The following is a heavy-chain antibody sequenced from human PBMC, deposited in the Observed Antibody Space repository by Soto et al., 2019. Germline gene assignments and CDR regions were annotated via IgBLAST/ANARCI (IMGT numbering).Heavy chain of an antibody. CDR1: GGSISSSSYY. V-gene: IGHV4-39*01. D-gene: IGHD4-17*01. CDR2: IYYSGST. J-gene: IGHJ1*01. CDR3: ARVMTTVVTSAEYFQH. Sequence: SETLSLTCTVSGGSISSSSYYWGWIRQPPGKGLEWIGSIYYSGSTYYNPSLKSRVTISVDTSKNQFSLKLSSVTAADTAVYYCARVMTTVVTSAEYFQHWGQGTLVT.